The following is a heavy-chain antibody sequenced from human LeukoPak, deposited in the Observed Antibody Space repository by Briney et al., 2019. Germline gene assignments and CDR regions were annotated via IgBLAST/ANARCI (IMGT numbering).Heavy chain of an antibody. CDR3: AKVGYQLLSMDV. J-gene: IGHJ6*02. CDR2: ISSSSSYI. D-gene: IGHD2-2*01. V-gene: IGHV3-21*01. CDR1: GFTFSSYS. Sequence: GGSLTLSCAASGFTFSSYSMNWVRQAPGKGLEWVSSISSSSSYIYYADSVKGRFTISRDNSKNTLYLQMNSLRAEDTAVYYCAKVGYQLLSMDVWGQGTTVTVSS.